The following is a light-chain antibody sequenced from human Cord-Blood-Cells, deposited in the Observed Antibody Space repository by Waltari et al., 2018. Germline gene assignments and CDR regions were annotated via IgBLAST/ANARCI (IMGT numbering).Light chain of an antibody. J-gene: IGLJ1*01. Sequence: QSALTHPASVSVSPGQSITLPGPGPSRAVGGYNYGSWYQQHPGKAPKLMIYEVSNRPSGVSNRFSGSKSGNTASLTIYGLQAEDEADYYCSSYTSSSTYVFGTGTKVTVL. V-gene: IGLV2-14*01. CDR1: SRAVGGYNY. CDR2: EVS. CDR3: SSYTSSSTYV.